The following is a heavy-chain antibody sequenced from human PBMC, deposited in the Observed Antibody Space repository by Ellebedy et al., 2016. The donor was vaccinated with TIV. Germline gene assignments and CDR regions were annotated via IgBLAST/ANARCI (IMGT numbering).Heavy chain of an antibody. CDR3: ARDDSSGYYYENWFDP. Sequence: MPSETLSLTCTVSGGSVSSGSYYWSWIRQPPGKGLEWIGEINHSGSTNYNPSLKSRVTVSVDTSKNQFSLKLSSVTAADTAVYYCARDDSSGYYYENWFDPWGQGTLVTVSS. CDR1: GGSVSSGSYY. D-gene: IGHD3-22*01. CDR2: INHSGST. V-gene: IGHV4-61*01. J-gene: IGHJ5*02.